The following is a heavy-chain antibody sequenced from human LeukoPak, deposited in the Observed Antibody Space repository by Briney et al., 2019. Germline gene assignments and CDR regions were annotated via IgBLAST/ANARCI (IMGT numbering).Heavy chain of an antibody. V-gene: IGHV3-9*01. CDR1: GFTFDDYA. CDR2: ISWNSGSI. J-gene: IGHJ4*02. CDR3: ARGDYDFWSGYYHPFDY. D-gene: IGHD3-3*01. Sequence: GRSLRLSCAASGFTFDDYAMHWVRQAPGKGLEWVSGISWNSGSIGYADSVKGRFTISRDNAKNSLYLQMNSLRAEDTALYYCARGDYDFWSGYYHPFDYWGQGTLVTVSS.